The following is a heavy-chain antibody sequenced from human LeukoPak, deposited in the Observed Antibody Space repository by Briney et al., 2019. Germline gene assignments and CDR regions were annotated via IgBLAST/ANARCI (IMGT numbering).Heavy chain of an antibody. Sequence: GASVKVSCKASGYTFTGYYIHWVRQAPGQGLEWMGWINPNSGGTNYAQKFQGRVIMTRDTSISTAYMELSRLRSDDTAVYYCARPLDYGDYLWGQGTLVTVSS. J-gene: IGHJ5*02. CDR3: ARPLDYGDYL. D-gene: IGHD4-17*01. CDR2: INPNSGGT. CDR1: GYTFTGYY. V-gene: IGHV1-2*02.